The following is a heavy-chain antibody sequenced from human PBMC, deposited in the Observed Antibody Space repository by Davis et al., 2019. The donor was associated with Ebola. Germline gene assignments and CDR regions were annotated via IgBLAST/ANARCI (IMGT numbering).Heavy chain of an antibody. CDR2: IYTSGNTI. V-gene: IGHV3-11*01. Sequence: GESLKISCAASGFTFSDYYMSWIRQAPGKGLEWLSYIYTSGNTIYYADSVKGRFTISRDNSKNTLYLQMNSLRAEDTAVYYCAKDSGGSGWYEFDYWGQGTLVTVSS. D-gene: IGHD6-19*01. CDR1: GFTFSDYY. CDR3: AKDSGGSGWYEFDY. J-gene: IGHJ4*02.